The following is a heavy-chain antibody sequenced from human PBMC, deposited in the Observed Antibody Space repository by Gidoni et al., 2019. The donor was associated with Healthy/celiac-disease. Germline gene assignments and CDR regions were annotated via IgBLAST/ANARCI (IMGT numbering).Heavy chain of an antibody. V-gene: IGHV1-69*01. CDR2: IIPIFGTA. CDR3: ALAHGEDIVVVVAATPSDYGMDV. Sequence: QVQLVQSGAEVKKPGSSVKVSCKASGGTFSSYAISWLRQAPGQGLEWVGGIIPIFGTANYAQKFQGRVTITADESTSTAYMELSSLRSEDTAVYYCALAHGEDIVVVVAATPSDYGMDVWGQGTTVTVSS. CDR1: GGTFSSYA. J-gene: IGHJ6*02. D-gene: IGHD2-15*01.